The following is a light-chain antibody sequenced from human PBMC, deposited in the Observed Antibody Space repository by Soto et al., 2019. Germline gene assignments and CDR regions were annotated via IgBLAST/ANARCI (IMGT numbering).Light chain of an antibody. J-gene: IGLJ1*01. CDR1: SSDVGGYNY. CDR3: SSYTSSNTYV. CDR2: DVS. Sequence: QSALTQPASVSGSPGQSITISCTGTSSDVGGYNYVSCYQQHPGKAPKLMIYDVSNRPSGVSNRFSGSKSGNTASLTISGLQAEDEADYYCSSYTSSNTYVFGTGTKVTVL. V-gene: IGLV2-14*01.